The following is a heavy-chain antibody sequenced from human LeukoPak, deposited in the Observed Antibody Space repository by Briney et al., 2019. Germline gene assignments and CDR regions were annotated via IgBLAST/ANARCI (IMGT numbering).Heavy chain of an antibody. Sequence: GGSLRLSCAASGFTFSSYAMHWVRQAPGKGLEWVAVISYDGSNKYYADSVKGRFTISRDNSKNTLYLQMNSLRAEDTAVYYCARDRPFYYYDSSGYPLRYYGMDVWGQGTTVTVSS. CDR2: ISYDGSNK. J-gene: IGHJ6*02. D-gene: IGHD3-22*01. V-gene: IGHV3-30-3*01. CDR1: GFTFSSYA. CDR3: ARDRPFYYYDSSGYPLRYYGMDV.